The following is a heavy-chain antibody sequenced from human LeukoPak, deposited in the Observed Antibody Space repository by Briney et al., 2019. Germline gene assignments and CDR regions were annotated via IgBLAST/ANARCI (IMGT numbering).Heavy chain of an antibody. CDR1: GFTFSNYA. J-gene: IGHJ6*02. CDR3: AKGLHGGVGYGVDV. D-gene: IGHD3-16*01. CDR2: ISVTGGGT. V-gene: IGHV3-23*01. Sequence: GGSLRLSCTASGFTFSNYAMTWVRQAPGKGLEWVSSISVTGGGTYSADSVKGRFTISRDNSKNTLYLQMKNLRVEHTAVYYCAKGLHGGVGYGVDVWGQGTTVSVSS.